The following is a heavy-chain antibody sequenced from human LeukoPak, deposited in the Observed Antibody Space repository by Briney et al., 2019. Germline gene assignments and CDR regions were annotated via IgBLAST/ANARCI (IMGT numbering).Heavy chain of an antibody. V-gene: IGHV3-11*03. Sequence: KSGGSLRLSCAASGFTFSDYYMSWIRQAPGKGLEWVSYISSSSSYTNYADSVKGRFTISRDHAKNSLYLQMNSLRAEDTAVYYCARGEGIAVAGKSVGYFDLWGRGTLVTVSS. CDR2: ISSSSSYT. J-gene: IGHJ2*01. CDR1: GFTFSDYY. CDR3: ARGEGIAVAGKSVGYFDL. D-gene: IGHD6-19*01.